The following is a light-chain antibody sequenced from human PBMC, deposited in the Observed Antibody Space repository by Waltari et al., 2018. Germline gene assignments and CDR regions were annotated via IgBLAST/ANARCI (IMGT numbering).Light chain of an antibody. CDR1: QGISSW. CDR2: AAS. V-gene: IGKV1-12*01. CDR3: QQPADFPLT. Sequence: DIQLTQSPSSVSASVGDRVTVACRASQGISSWLTWYQQKPGEAPKLLIFAASTLETGVPSRFSGGGSGTEFNLTISSLQPEDLGTYYCQQPADFPLTFGGGTKVEIK. J-gene: IGKJ4*01.